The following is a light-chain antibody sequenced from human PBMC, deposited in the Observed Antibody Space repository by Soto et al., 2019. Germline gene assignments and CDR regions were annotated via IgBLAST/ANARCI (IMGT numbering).Light chain of an antibody. J-gene: IGLJ2*01. Sequence: QSVLTQPPSASGTPGQRVTISCSGSTSNIGTNYVSWYQQLPGTAPKLLIYSDTQRPSGVPARFSGSKSGTSASLAISGLQSDDETDYYCTSWDDSLSAVVFGGGTNVTVL. CDR2: SDT. CDR1: TSNIGTNY. CDR3: TSWDDSLSAVV. V-gene: IGLV1-44*01.